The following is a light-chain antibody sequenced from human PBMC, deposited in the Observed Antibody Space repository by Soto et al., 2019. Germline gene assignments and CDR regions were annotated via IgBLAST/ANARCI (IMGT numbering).Light chain of an antibody. CDR2: GSS. J-gene: IGKJ2*01. Sequence: EIVMTQSPATLSVSRGERATLSCRASQSVSSNLAWYQQKPGQAPRLLIYGSSSRATGNQARFSGIGSRTEYTLTISSLQYEDFEVYYCQQYNIWPRTVGQGTKLEIK. CDR1: QSVSSN. CDR3: QQYNIWPRT. V-gene: IGKV3-15*01.